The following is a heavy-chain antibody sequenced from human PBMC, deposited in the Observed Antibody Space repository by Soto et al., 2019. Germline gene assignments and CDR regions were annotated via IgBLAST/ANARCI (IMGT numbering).Heavy chain of an antibody. CDR3: ASGLYRNYRFDY. Sequence: SLTCTVSGGSIGSCYYYWSWIRQPPGKGLEWIGYIYYSGSTYYNPSLKSRVTISVDTSKNQFSLKLSSATAADTAVYYCASGLYRNYRFDYWGQGTLVTVSS. J-gene: IGHJ4*02. V-gene: IGHV4-30-4*01. D-gene: IGHD4-4*01. CDR2: IYYSGST. CDR1: GGSIGSCYYY.